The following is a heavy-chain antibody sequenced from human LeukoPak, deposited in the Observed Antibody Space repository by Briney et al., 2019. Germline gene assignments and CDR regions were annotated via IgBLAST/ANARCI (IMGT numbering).Heavy chain of an antibody. CDR2: INHSGST. CDR3: ASVGPYYFDY. CDR1: GGSFSGYY. V-gene: IGHV4-34*01. D-gene: IGHD1-26*01. J-gene: IGHJ4*02. Sequence: PSETLSLTCAVYGGSFSGYYWSWIRQPPGKGLEWIGEINHSGSTNYNPSLKSRVTISVDTSKNQFSLKLSSVTAADTAVYYCASVGPYYFDYWGQGTLVTVSS.